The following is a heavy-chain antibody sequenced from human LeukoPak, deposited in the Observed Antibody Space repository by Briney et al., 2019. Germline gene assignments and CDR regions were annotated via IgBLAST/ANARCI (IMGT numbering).Heavy chain of an antibody. J-gene: IGHJ4*02. CDR2: IYYSGST. CDR1: GGSISSSSYY. Sequence: PSETLSLTCTVSGGSISSSSYYWGWIRQPPGKGLEWIGSIYYSGSTYYNPSLKSRVTISVDTSKNQFSLKLSSVTAADTAVYYCATYSSGWSEFDYWGQGTLVTVSS. CDR3: ATYSSGWSEFDY. V-gene: IGHV4-39*07. D-gene: IGHD6-19*01.